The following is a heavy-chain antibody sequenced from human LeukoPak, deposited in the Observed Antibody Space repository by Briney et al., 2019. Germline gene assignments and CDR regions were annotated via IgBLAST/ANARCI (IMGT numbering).Heavy chain of an antibody. Sequence: GGSLRLSCAASGFTFSTYSMNWVRQAPGKGLEWVSSISSSSSYIYYADSVKGRFTISRDNSKNTLYLHMNSLRVDDTALYYCAKSSRVGTYYFDHWGQGTVVTVSS. CDR3: AKSSRVGTYYFDH. D-gene: IGHD1-26*01. V-gene: IGHV3-21*04. CDR2: ISSSSSYI. CDR1: GFTFSTYS. J-gene: IGHJ4*02.